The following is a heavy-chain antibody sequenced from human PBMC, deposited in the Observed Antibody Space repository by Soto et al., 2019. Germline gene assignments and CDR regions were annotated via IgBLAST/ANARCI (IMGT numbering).Heavy chain of an antibody. CDR1: GFIFSAYA. D-gene: IGHD2-21*01. CDR2: ISGTDGKT. J-gene: IGHJ1*01. V-gene: IGHV3-23*01. Sequence: EVQLLESGGGLVQPGGSLRLSCVTSGFIFSAYAMTWVRQAPGRGLEWVSTISGTDGKTFYADSVKGRFSISRDTSTNTLYLHMNSLRAEDTAVYYCAKWTYLDFWGQGTRVTVSS. CDR3: AKWTYLDF.